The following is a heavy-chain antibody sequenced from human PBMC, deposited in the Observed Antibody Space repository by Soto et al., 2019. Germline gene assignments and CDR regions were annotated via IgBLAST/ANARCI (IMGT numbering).Heavy chain of an antibody. CDR3: AKYYYDSTWMS. Sequence: QVQLVESGGAVVQPGRSRRLSCAASGLTFSSYGMHGVRQAPGKGLEWVAVISYDGSNKYYADSVKGRFTISRDNSKNTLYLQMNSLRAEDTAVYYCAKYYYDSTWMSWGQGTLVTVSS. J-gene: IGHJ4*02. V-gene: IGHV3-30*18. CDR1: GLTFSSYG. D-gene: IGHD3-22*01. CDR2: ISYDGSNK.